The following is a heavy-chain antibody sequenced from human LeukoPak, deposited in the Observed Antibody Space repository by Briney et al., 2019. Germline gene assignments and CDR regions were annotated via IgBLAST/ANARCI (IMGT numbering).Heavy chain of an antibody. V-gene: IGHV1-69*05. CDR3: AGAVKLINYGSGSYYTVRPSPLLSYYYYYMDV. D-gene: IGHD3-10*01. Sequence: SSVKVSCKASGGTFISYAISWVRQAPGQGLEWMGGIIPIFGTANYAQKFQGRVTITTDESTSTAYMELSSLRSEDTAVYYCAGAVKLINYGSGSYYTVRPSPLLSYYYYYMDVWGKGTTVTVSS. J-gene: IGHJ6*03. CDR1: GGTFISYA. CDR2: IIPIFGTA.